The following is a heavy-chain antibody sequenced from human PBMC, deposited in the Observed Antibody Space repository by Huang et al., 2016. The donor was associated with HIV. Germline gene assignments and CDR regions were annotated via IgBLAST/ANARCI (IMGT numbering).Heavy chain of an antibody. Sequence: QVQLQQWGAGLLKPSGALSLKCAVYGGSLSDHYCTWIRLSPGKRLEWIGELNHSGLSTYNPSLRSGVTRSVDMSKNQFSLNLTSLTAADTAVYYCARPRMTATSSDSTWSFFDSWGQGTVVIVSS. V-gene: IGHV4-34*02. D-gene: IGHD2-21*02. CDR1: GGSLSDHY. CDR3: ARPRMTATSSDSTWSFFDS. CDR2: LNHSGLS. J-gene: IGHJ4*02.